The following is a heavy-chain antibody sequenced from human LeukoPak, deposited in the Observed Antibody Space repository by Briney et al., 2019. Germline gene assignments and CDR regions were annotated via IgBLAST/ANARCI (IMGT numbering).Heavy chain of an antibody. CDR3: ASVDTAMVNY. V-gene: IGHV4-39*01. Sequence: PSETLSLTCTVSGGSISSSSYYWGWIRQPPGKGLEWIGSIYYSGSTYHNPSLKSRVTISVDTSKNQFSLKLSSVTAADTAVYYCASVDTAMVNYWGQGTMVTVSS. D-gene: IGHD5-18*01. CDR2: IYYSGST. CDR1: GGSISSSSYY. J-gene: IGHJ3*01.